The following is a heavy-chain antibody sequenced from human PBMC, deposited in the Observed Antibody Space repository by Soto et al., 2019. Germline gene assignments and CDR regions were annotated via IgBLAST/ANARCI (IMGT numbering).Heavy chain of an antibody. Sequence: EVQLVESGGGLVQPGGSLRLSCAASGITVSNNYMSWVRQAPGKGLECVSLIYSNGDTRYADSVKGRLTITRDNSKNTVYLQMNSLRADDTAVYYCARDPPGIAAAGGGWGQGTTVTVSS. D-gene: IGHD6-13*01. J-gene: IGHJ6*02. CDR3: ARDPPGIAAAGGG. CDR1: GITVSNNY. CDR2: IYSNGDT. V-gene: IGHV3-66*01.